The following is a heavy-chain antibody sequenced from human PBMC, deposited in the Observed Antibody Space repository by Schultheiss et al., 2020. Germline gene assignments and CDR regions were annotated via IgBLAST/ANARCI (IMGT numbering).Heavy chain of an antibody. J-gene: IGHJ4*02. Sequence: GGSLRLSCTTSGFTFGDYAMSWFRQAPGKGLEWVGFIRSTAYGGTTEYAASVKGRFTISRDDSKSIAYLQMNSPKTEDTAVYYCTRYVTTVITPNFDYWGQGTLVTVSS. CDR3: TRYVTTVITPNFDY. CDR1: GFTFGDYA. D-gene: IGHD4-23*01. V-gene: IGHV3-49*03. CDR2: IRSTAYGGTT.